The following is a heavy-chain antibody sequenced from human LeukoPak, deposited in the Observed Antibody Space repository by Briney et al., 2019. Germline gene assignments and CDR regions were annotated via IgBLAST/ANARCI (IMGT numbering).Heavy chain of an antibody. D-gene: IGHD3-10*01. CDR2: IYHSGST. CDR1: VDSISRCNW. CDR3: ARGYYYGSGAPDQALDY. V-gene: IGHV4-4*02. J-gene: IGHJ4*02. Sequence: SETLSLTCAVSVDSISRCNWWSWVRQPPGKGLEWIGEIYHSGSTNYNPSLKSRVTISVDKSKNQFSLKLSSVTAADAAVYYCARGYYYGSGAPDQALDYWGQGTLVTVSS.